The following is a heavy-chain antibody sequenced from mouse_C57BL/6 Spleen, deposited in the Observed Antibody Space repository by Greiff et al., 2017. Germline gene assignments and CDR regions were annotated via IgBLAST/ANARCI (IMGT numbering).Heavy chain of an antibody. CDR3: ARHPEDGYHWYFDV. CDR2: IWSDGST. CDR1: GFSLTSYG. D-gene: IGHD2-3*01. V-gene: IGHV2-6-1*01. Sequence: QVQLQESGPGLVAPSQSLSITCTVSGFSLTSYGVHWVRQPPGKGLEWLVVIWSDGSTTYNSALKSRLSISKDNSKSQVFLKMNSLQTDDTAMYYCARHPEDGYHWYFDVWGTGTTVTVSS. J-gene: IGHJ1*03.